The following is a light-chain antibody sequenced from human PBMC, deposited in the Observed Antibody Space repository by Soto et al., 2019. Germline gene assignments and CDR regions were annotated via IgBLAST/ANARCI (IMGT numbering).Light chain of an antibody. CDR3: CSSRV. J-gene: IGLJ2*01. V-gene: IGLV2-23*01. CDR2: EGS. CDR1: SSYVGSYDF. Sequence: QSALTQPASVSGSPGQSITISCPGTSSYVGSYDFVSWYQQHPGKAPKLMIYEGSKRPSGVSNRFSGSKSGNTASLTISGLQAEDEADYYCCSSRVFGGGTQLTVL.